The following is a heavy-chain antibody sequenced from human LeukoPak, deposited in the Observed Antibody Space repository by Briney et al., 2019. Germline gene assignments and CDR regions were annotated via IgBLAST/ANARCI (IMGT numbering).Heavy chain of an antibody. CDR1: GFPVSSNY. Sequence: PGGSLRLSCAASGFPVSSNYMSWVRQAPGKGLEWGSVIYSGGSTYYADSVKGRFTISRDNSKNTLYLQMNSLRAEDTAVYYCARVPTTVTTVYFDYWGQGTLVTVSS. CDR2: IYSGGST. J-gene: IGHJ4*02. CDR3: ARVPTTVTTVYFDY. D-gene: IGHD4-17*01. V-gene: IGHV3-53*01.